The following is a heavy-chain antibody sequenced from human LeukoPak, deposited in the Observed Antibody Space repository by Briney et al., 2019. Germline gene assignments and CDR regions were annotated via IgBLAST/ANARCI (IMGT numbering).Heavy chain of an antibody. J-gene: IGHJ4*02. Sequence: GGTLRLSCAASGFTFSSYAMSWVRQAPGKGLEWVSGFSVSDETTYYADSVKGRFTISRDNAKNTLYLQMNSLRAEDTAVYYCASNGIVVGMRWGQGTLVTVSS. CDR1: GFTFSSYA. CDR2: FSVSDETT. CDR3: ASNGIVVGMR. V-gene: IGHV3-23*01. D-gene: IGHD3-22*01.